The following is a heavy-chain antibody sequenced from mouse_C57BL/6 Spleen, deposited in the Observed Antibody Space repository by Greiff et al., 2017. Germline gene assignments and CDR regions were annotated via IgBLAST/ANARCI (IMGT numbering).Heavy chain of an antibody. D-gene: IGHD2-1*01. CDR3: ATGGNYGEFAY. Sequence: QVQLKQPGAELVRPGSSVKLSCKASGYTFTSYWMHWVKQRPIQGLEWIGNIDPSDSETHYNQKFKDKATLTVDKSSSTAYMQLSSLTSEDSAVYYCATGGNYGEFAYWGQGTLVTVSA. CDR2: IDPSDSET. J-gene: IGHJ3*01. V-gene: IGHV1-52*01. CDR1: GYTFTSYW.